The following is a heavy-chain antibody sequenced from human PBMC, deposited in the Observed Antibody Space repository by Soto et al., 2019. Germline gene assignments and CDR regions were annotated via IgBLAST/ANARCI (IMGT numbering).Heavy chain of an antibody. CDR3: ASVLDLGLAAARPEYYYNMDV. V-gene: IGHV3-33*01. Sequence: GGSLRLSCAASGFTFNTYVIHWVRQAPGKGLEWVAVIWYDGSNKYYADSVKGRFTISRDNSKNTLYLQMNSLRAEDTAVYYFASVLDLGLAAARPEYYYNMDVWGQGTTVTVSS. D-gene: IGHD6-13*01. CDR2: IWYDGSNK. J-gene: IGHJ6*02. CDR1: GFTFNTYV.